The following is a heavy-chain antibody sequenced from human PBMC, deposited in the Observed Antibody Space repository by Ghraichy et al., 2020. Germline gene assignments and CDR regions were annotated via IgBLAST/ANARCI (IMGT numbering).Heavy chain of an antibody. CDR1: GDSVSSNSAA. CDR2: TYYRSKWYS. Sequence: SQTLSLTCAISGDSVSSNSAAWNWIRQPPSKGLEWLGRTYYRSKWYSDYAPSVKGRITINVDTSKNQFSLQLSSVTPEDTAVYYCARDPPYVYDTFDIWGQGTMVTVSS. D-gene: IGHD5/OR15-5a*01. CDR3: ARDPPYVYDTFDI. V-gene: IGHV6-1*01. J-gene: IGHJ3*02.